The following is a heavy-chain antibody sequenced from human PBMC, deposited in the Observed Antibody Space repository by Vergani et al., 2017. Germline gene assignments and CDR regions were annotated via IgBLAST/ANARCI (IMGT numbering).Heavy chain of an antibody. V-gene: IGHV3-30*02. CDR2: IRYDGNNK. D-gene: IGHD3-16*02. J-gene: IGHJ3*01. Sequence: QVQLEESGGGVVQPGGSLRLSCAASGFDFKRYGMNWVRQAPGKGLEWVSFIRYDGNNKGHEDSVKGRFTVSRDNSRNTIYMQMKSLRVEDTAVYYCAKDRSHYDAFDVWGHGTMVTVSS. CDR1: GFDFKRYG. CDR3: AKDRSHYDAFDV.